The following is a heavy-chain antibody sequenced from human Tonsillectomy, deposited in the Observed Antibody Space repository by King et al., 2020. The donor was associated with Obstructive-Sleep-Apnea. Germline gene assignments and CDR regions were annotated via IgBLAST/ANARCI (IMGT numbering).Heavy chain of an antibody. CDR1: GCTFSSYG. D-gene: IGHD2-15*01. J-gene: IGHJ3*02. CDR3: AKDVATTQGSDAFDI. Sequence: VQLVESGGGVVQPGGALRLSCAASGCTFSSYGMHWVRQAPGKGLELVAFTRLDGSIKYVADSVKGRFTISRDNSKNTLYLQMNSLRAEDTAVYYCAKDVATTQGSDAFDIWGQGTTVTVSS. CDR2: TRLDGSIK. V-gene: IGHV3-30*02.